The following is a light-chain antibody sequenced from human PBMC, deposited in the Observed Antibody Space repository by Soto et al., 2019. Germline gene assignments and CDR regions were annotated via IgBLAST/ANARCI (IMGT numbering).Light chain of an antibody. Sequence: EYVLTQSPGTLSLSPGERAALSCRASQSVSSSYLAWYQQKSGQAPRLLIYAASTRASGIPDRFSGSGSGTDFTLTISRLEPEDFAVYFCQLYGSSPPRYTFGQGTKLEIK. CDR2: AAS. CDR1: QSVSSSY. CDR3: QLYGSSPPRYT. V-gene: IGKV3-20*01. J-gene: IGKJ2*01.